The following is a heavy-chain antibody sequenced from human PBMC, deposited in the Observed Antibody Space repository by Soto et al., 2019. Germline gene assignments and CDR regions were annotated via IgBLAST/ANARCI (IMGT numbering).Heavy chain of an antibody. J-gene: IGHJ4*01. D-gene: IGHD2-2*01. V-gene: IGHV4-31*03. CDR3: ERGTFNTISFDF. Sequence: KPSETLSLTCSVSGGSITTGGTYWSWARLLPGKGLQWVGYIYYTGAAYYNPALKSRVTISLDTSENRFSLKLTSVTAADTAVYYCERGTFNTISFDFWGHGRQVTVSS. CDR2: IYYTGAA. CDR1: GGSITTGGTY.